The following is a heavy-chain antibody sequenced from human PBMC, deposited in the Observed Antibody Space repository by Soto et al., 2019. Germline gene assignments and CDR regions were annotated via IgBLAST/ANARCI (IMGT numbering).Heavy chain of an antibody. CDR1: GFTFRNYG. D-gene: IGHD3-10*02. V-gene: IGHV3-48*02. CDR3: ARPCSGSYSGMDV. Sequence: PGGSLRLSCAASGFTFRNYGMNWVRQAPGKGLEWVSYIGIGSSTKYYADSVKGRFTISRDNAKNSLYLQMNSLRDEDTAVYYCARPCSGSYSGMDVWSQGTTVTVSS. CDR2: IGIGSSTK. J-gene: IGHJ6*02.